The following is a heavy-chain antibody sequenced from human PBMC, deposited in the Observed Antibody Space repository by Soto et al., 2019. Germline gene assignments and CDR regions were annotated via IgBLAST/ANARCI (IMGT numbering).Heavy chain of an antibody. CDR2: IYPGNSDT. J-gene: IGHJ3*01. CDR3: GGFPYVTSFIDDFDV. V-gene: IGHV5-51*01. Sequence: PGESLKISCRISGYTFTNYYIAWVRQTPGKGLEWMGMIYPGNSDTRYSPSFQGQVIFSVDRSIDTAYLHWSSLKASDTAIYYCGGFPYVTSFIDDFDVWGKGTMVTVSS. CDR1: GYTFTNYY. D-gene: IGHD3-10*02.